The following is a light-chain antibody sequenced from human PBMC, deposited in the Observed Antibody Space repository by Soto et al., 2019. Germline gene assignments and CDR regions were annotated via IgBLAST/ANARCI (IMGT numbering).Light chain of an antibody. Sequence: AIQMTQSPSSLSASVGDRVTITCRASQDIRNDLGWYQEKPRQAPKLLIYPASNLQSGVPSRFSGSGSGTDFTLTISSMQPEDFANYYCLQDYNYPWTFGQGTKVEV. CDR2: PAS. CDR1: QDIRND. J-gene: IGKJ1*01. V-gene: IGKV1-6*01. CDR3: LQDYNYPWT.